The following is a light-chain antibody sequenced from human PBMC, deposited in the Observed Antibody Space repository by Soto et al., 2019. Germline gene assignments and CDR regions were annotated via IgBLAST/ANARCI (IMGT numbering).Light chain of an antibody. J-gene: IGKJ5*01. V-gene: IGKV3-20*01. Sequence: EIVLTQSPGTLSLSPGERATLSCRASQSVSSNFLAWYQQKPGQAPRLLISGASNRATGIPDRFSGSGSGTDFTLTITRLEPEDSAVYFCQQYTGPPTTFGQGTRLEI. CDR3: QQYTGPPTT. CDR2: GAS. CDR1: QSVSSNF.